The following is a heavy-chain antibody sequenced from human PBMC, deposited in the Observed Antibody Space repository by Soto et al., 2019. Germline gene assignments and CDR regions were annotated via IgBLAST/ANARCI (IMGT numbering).Heavy chain of an antibody. CDR3: ARVRVCSSANCYTGPFDP. CDR2: IYYSGST. J-gene: IGHJ5*02. V-gene: IGHV4-31*03. Sequence: SETLSLTCTVSGGSISSGNYYWSWIRQHPGKGLEWIGYIYYSGSTYYNPSLESRVSMSVDTSKNHFSLQLTSVTAADTAVYYCARVRVCSSANCYTGPFDPWGQGTLVTVSS. D-gene: IGHD2-2*02. CDR1: GGSISSGNYY.